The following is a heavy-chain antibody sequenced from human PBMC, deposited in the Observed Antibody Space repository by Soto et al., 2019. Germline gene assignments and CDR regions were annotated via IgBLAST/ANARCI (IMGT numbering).Heavy chain of an antibody. V-gene: IGHV4-39*01. D-gene: IGHD3-3*01. J-gene: IGHJ4*02. CDR3: ARHVHNQGYEYYFAS. Sequence: SETLSLTCNASGASISSSPYAWGWIRQSAGKGLEWIGTIDYGGTIYYNPSLKSRITISLDTSKNQISLRLSSVTAADTAVYYCARHVHNQGYEYYFASWGQG. CDR2: IDYGGTI. CDR1: GASISSSPYA.